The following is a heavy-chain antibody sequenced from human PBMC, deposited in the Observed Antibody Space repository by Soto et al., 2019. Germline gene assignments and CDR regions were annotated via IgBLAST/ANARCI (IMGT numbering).Heavy chain of an antibody. CDR1: GYTFTSDA. CDR2: INAGNGNT. D-gene: IGHD6-13*01. Sequence: ASVKVSCKASGYTFTSDAMHWVRQAPGQRLEWMGWINAGNGNTKYSQKFQGRVTITRDTSASTAYMELSSLRSEDTAVYYCARGSSSWYPYYYYYGMDVWGQGTTVTVSS. J-gene: IGHJ6*02. V-gene: IGHV1-3*01. CDR3: ARGSSSWYPYYYYYGMDV.